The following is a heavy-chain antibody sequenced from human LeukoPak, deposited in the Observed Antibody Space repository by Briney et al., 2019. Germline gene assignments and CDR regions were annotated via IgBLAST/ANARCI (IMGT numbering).Heavy chain of an antibody. D-gene: IGHD2-15*01. CDR2: VYYSGTT. CDR3: ARSTLGYCSGGSCSWFDP. J-gene: IGHJ5*02. CDR1: GGSISTYY. Sequence: SETLSLTCTVSGGSISTYYWSWIRQHPGKGLEWIGYVYYSGTTNYNPSLKSRVTISGDTSKNQFSLKLSSVPAADTAVYYCARSTLGYCSGGSCSWFDPWGQGTLVTVSS. V-gene: IGHV4-59*01.